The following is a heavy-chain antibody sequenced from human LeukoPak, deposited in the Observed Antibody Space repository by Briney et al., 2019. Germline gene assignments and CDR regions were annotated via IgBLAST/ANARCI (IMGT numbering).Heavy chain of an antibody. CDR3: ATNGDYVSGSAIDI. Sequence: ASVKVSCKASGYTFTSYGISWVRQAPGQGLGWMGWISAYNGNTNYEQKLQDRVTMTTATSTSTAYMELRSLRSDDTAVYYCATNGDYVSGSAIDIWGQGTMVTVSS. D-gene: IGHD4-17*01. J-gene: IGHJ3*02. CDR1: GYTFTSYG. V-gene: IGHV1-18*04. CDR2: ISAYNGNT.